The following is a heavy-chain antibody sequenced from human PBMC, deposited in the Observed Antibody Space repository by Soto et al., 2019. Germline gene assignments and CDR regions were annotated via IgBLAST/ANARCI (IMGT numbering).Heavy chain of an antibody. CDR2: ISYDGSNK. Sequence: QVQLVESGGGVVQPGKSLRLSCAFSGFTFSNYALHWVRQAPGKGLEWVAVISYDGSNKYYADSVKGRFAISRDNSKITMFLQMNSLRAEDTAVYYCARDQVKGTVTIIWGQGTLVTVSS. V-gene: IGHV3-30*09. J-gene: IGHJ4*02. CDR3: ARDQVKGTVTII. D-gene: IGHD4-17*01. CDR1: GFTFSNYA.